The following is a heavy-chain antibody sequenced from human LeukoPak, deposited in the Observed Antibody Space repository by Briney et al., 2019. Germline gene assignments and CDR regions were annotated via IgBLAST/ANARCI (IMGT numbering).Heavy chain of an antibody. Sequence: SETLSLTCAVYGASFSGYYWSWIRQPPGKGLEWIGSIYHSGSTYYNPSLKSRVTISVDTSKNQFSLKLSSVTAADTAVYYCARGRGIVGATGDYWGQGTLVTVSS. J-gene: IGHJ4*02. CDR2: IYHSGST. CDR1: GASFSGYY. D-gene: IGHD1-26*01. V-gene: IGHV4-34*01. CDR3: ARGRGIVGATGDY.